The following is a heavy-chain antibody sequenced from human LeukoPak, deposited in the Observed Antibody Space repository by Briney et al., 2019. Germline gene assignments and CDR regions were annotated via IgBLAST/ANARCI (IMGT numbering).Heavy chain of an antibody. V-gene: IGHV1-2*02. CDR3: AREGVGGSPFDY. CDR1: GYTFTGYY. D-gene: IGHD2-15*01. J-gene: IGHJ4*02. CDR2: INPNSGGT. Sequence: ASVKVSCKASGYTFTGYYMHWVRQAPGQGLEWMGWINPNSGGTNYAQKFQGRVTMTRGTSISTAYMELSRLRSDDTAVYDCAREGVGGSPFDYWGQGTLVTVSS.